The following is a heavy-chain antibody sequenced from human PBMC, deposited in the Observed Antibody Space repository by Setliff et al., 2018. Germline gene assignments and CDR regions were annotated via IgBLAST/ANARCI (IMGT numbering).Heavy chain of an antibody. CDR1: GFSFSDYA. V-gene: IGHV3-23*01. J-gene: IGHJ4*02. Sequence: GALRLSCAASGFSFSDYAMSWVRQAPRKGLEWVSGGSTGKTDYADSVKGRFTMSRDNAKNSLSLQMNSLRAEDTAVYYCAKPQVELRWGFESWGQGTPVTVSS. D-gene: IGHD1-7*01. CDR2: GSTGKT. CDR3: AKPQVELRWGFES.